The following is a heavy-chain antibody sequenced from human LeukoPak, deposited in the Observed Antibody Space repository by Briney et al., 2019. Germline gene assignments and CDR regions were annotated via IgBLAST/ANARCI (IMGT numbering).Heavy chain of an antibody. J-gene: IGHJ5*01. V-gene: IGHV3-23*01. D-gene: IGHD2-21*01. CDR1: GFSFGNYA. CDR3: VKDPRDTYGTNWFVS. Sequence: GGSLRLSCVASGFSFGNYAMRWVRQAPGKGLQWVSQISGTGGVTWYAGFARDRFTISRDNSKKTLYLQMSGLRVEDTAMYYCVKDPRDTYGTNWFVSWGQGTLLIVSS. CDR2: ISGTGGVT.